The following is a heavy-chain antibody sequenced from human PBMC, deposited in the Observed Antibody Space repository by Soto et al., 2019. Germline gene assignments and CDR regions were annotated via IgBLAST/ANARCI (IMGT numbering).Heavy chain of an antibody. CDR1: GFTFSSYG. Sequence: GGSLRLSCAASGFTFSSYGMHWVRQAPGKGLEWVAVISYDGSNKYYADSVKGRFTISRDNSKNTLYLQMNSLRAEDTAVYYCAKDFSYNWDLDYWGQGTLVTVSS. D-gene: IGHD1-1*01. V-gene: IGHV3-30*18. CDR2: ISYDGSNK. CDR3: AKDFSYNWDLDY. J-gene: IGHJ4*02.